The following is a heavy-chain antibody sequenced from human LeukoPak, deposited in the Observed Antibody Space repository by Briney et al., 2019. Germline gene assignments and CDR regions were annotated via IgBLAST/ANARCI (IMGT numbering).Heavy chain of an antibody. CDR1: GGSISSYY. J-gene: IGHJ4*02. CDR2: IYYSGST. CDR3: ARVFCSSTSCNIDY. Sequence: SETLSLTCTVSGGSISSYYWSWIRQPPGKGLEWIGYIYYSGSTNYNPSLRSRVTISVDTSKNQFSLKLSSVTAADTAVYYCARVFCSSTSCNIDYWGQGTLVTVSS. D-gene: IGHD2-2*01. V-gene: IGHV4-59*01.